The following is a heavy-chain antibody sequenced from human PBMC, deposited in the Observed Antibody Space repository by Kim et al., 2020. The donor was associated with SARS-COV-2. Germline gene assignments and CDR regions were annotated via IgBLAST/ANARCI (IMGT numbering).Heavy chain of an antibody. CDR3: ARLMVRGVRLGYFDY. D-gene: IGHD3-10*01. V-gene: IGHV4-39*01. Sequence: PSLKSRVTISVDTSKNQFSLKLSSVTAADTAVYYCARLMVRGVRLGYFDYWGQGTLVTVSS. J-gene: IGHJ4*02.